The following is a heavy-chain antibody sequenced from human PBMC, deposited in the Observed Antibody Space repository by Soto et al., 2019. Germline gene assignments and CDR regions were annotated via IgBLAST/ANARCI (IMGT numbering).Heavy chain of an antibody. V-gene: IGHV4-31*03. CDR3: ASSYLGCIYGTLGLLYGIDV. CDR2: IYYSGST. CDR1: GGSISSGGYY. Sequence: SETLSLTCTVSGGSISSGGYYWSWIRQHPGKGLEWIGYIYYSGSTYYNPSLKSRVTISVDTSKNQFSLKLSSVTDADTAVYYCASSYLGCIYGTLGLLYGIDVWGQATTVTV. J-gene: IGHJ6*02. D-gene: IGHD5-18*01.